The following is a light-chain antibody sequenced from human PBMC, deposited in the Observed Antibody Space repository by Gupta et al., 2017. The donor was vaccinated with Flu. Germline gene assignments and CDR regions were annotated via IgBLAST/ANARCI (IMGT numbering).Light chain of an antibody. CDR1: NMGSTP. J-gene: IGLJ3*02. V-gene: IGLV3-21*02. CDR3: QVGDSSSDHWV. Sequence: SYLPPPPPSVSAAPGQTARIICGGNNMGSTPVHWYQQKPRQAPVLVVYDDTDRPSGIPERFSATNSGNTATLTISRDEAGDEADYYCQVGDSSSDHWVFGGGTKLTVL. CDR2: DDT.